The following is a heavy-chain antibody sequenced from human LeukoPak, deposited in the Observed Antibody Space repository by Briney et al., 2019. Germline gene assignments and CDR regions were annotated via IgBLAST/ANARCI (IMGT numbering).Heavy chain of an antibody. Sequence: ASVKVSCKASGYTFTSYDINWVRQATGQGLEWMGWMNPNSGNTGYAQKFQGRVTITRNTSISTAYMELSSLRSEDTAVYYCARDTGFGELSWFDPWGQGTLVTVSS. J-gene: IGHJ5*02. CDR1: GYTFTSYD. CDR3: ARDTGFGELSWFDP. D-gene: IGHD3-10*01. CDR2: MNPNSGNT. V-gene: IGHV1-8*03.